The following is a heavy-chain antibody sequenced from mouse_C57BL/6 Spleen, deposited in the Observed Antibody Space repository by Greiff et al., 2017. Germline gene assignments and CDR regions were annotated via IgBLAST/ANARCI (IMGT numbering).Heavy chain of an antibody. CDR2: IYPGSGST. V-gene: IGHV1-55*01. D-gene: IGHD1-2*01. CDR1: GYTFTSYC. J-gene: IGHJ4*01. CDR3: ARFMTTAVMDY. Sequence: QVQLQQSGAELVKPGASVKLSCKASGYTFTSYCITWVKQRPGQGLEWIGDIYPGSGSTHYNEKFKSKATLTVDTSSSTAYMPLSSLTSEDYAVYYCARFMTTAVMDYWGQGTSVTVSS.